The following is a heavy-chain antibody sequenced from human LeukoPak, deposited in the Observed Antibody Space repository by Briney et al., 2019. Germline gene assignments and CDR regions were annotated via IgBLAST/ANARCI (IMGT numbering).Heavy chain of an antibody. J-gene: IGHJ6*03. D-gene: IGHD6-19*01. Sequence: PGGSLGLSGGASGFPFMFNYMSGGRGAPGKGLEGSRVIYRGGSTSYAGSVKGRFTISRDDSKNTLYLQMNSLRAEDTAIYYCARAQWRTYSYYYMDVWGKGTTVTVSS. CDR2: IYRGGST. CDR3: ARAQWRTYSYYYMDV. CDR1: GFPFMFNY. V-gene: IGHV3-53*01.